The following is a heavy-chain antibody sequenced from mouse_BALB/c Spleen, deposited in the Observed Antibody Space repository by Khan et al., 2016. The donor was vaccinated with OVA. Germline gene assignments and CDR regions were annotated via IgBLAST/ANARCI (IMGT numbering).Heavy chain of an antibody. CDR2: VSTGGGYT. V-gene: IGHV5-6*01. CDR1: GFTFSTYG. J-gene: IGHJ3*01. CDR3: TSLAYYYDSEGFAY. D-gene: IGHD1-1*01. Sequence: EVELVESGGDLVKPGGSLKLSCAASGFTFSTYGMSWVRQTPGKRLEWIATVSTGGGYTYYPDSVKGRFTISRDNAKNTVYLQMSGLKSEDTAMFSCTSLAYYYDSEGFAYWGQGTLVTVSA.